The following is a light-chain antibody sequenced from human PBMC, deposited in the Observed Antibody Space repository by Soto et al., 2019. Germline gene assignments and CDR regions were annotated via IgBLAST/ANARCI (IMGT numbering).Light chain of an antibody. CDR3: QQRGNRPPWT. CDR1: ENIYTN. V-gene: IGKV3-15*01. CDR2: GAS. J-gene: IGKJ1*01. Sequence: EIVMTQSPAPLSVSPGERATLSCRCSENIYTNLAWYQQKPGQAPRLLIYGASTRATGIPARFSGSGSGTDFTLTISSLEPEDVAVYYCQQRGNRPPWTFGQGTKVDIK.